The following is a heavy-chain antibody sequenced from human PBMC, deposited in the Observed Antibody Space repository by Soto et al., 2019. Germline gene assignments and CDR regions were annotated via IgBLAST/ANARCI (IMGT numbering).Heavy chain of an antibody. CDR1: GGTFSSYA. D-gene: IGHD6-19*01. Sequence: QVQLVQSGAEVKKPGSSVKVSCKASGGTFSSYAISWVRQAPGQGLEWMGGIIPIFGTANYAQKFQGRVPITADESTSTAYMELSSLRSEDRAVYYCARVSIAVAGTPNNFDYWGQGPLVTVSS. CDR2: IIPIFGTA. J-gene: IGHJ4*02. V-gene: IGHV1-69*12. CDR3: ARVSIAVAGTPNNFDY.